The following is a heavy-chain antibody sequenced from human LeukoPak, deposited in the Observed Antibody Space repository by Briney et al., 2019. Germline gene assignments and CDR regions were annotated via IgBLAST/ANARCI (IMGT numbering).Heavy chain of an antibody. CDR2: IKQDGSEK. CDR3: AGVGPAGYSYGTLHYYFDY. J-gene: IGHJ4*02. CDR1: GFTFSSYW. D-gene: IGHD5-18*01. Sequence: QSGGSLRLSCAASGFTFSSYWMSWVRQAPGKGLEWVANIKQDGSEKYYVDSVKGRFTISRDNAKNSLYLQMNSLRAEDTAVYYCAGVGPAGYSYGTLHYYFDYWGQGTLVTVSS. V-gene: IGHV3-7*01.